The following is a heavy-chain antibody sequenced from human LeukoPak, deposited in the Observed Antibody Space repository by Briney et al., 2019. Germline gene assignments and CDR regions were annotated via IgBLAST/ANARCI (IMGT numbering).Heavy chain of an antibody. D-gene: IGHD6-13*01. Sequence: GGSLRLSCAASGFTFSSYSMNWVRQAPGNGLEWVSSISSSSSYIYYADSVKGRFTISRDNAKNSLYLQMNSLRAEDTAVYYCARVPLYSSSWYYFDYWGQGTLVTVSS. J-gene: IGHJ4*02. CDR3: ARVPLYSSSWYYFDY. CDR2: ISSSSSYI. CDR1: GFTFSSYS. V-gene: IGHV3-21*04.